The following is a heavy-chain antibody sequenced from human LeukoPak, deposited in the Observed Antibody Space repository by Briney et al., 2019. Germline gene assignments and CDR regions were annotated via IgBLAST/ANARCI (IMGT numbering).Heavy chain of an antibody. J-gene: IGHJ4*02. CDR1: GYSFTAYY. Sequence: ASVKVSCKASGYSFTAYYMHWVRQAPGQGLEYMGWINPNSGGTTSSQKFQDRVTLTRDTSISTAYMELSSLTSDDTAVYYCARGTYSSGPNDYWGQGTLVTVSS. CDR3: ARGTYSSGPNDY. CDR2: INPNSGGT. V-gene: IGHV1-2*02. D-gene: IGHD6-19*01.